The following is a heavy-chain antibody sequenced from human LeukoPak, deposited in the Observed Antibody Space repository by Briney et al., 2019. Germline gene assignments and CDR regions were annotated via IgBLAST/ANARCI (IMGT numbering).Heavy chain of an antibody. CDR1: GYTFTSYG. V-gene: IGHV1-18*01. CDR2: ISAYNGNT. CDR3: ARTVAQWLVERDAFDI. Sequence: ASVKVSCKASGYTFTSYGISWVRQAPGQGLEWMGWISAYNGNTNYAQKLQGRVTMTTDTSTSTAYMELRSLRSDDTAVYYCARTVAQWLVERDAFDIWGQGTMVTVSS. D-gene: IGHD6-19*01. J-gene: IGHJ3*02.